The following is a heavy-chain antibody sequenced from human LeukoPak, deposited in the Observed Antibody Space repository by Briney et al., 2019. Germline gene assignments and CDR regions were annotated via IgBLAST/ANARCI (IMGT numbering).Heavy chain of an antibody. V-gene: IGHV3-30-3*01. J-gene: IGHJ4*02. D-gene: IGHD3-10*01. CDR3: ARDTMVRGSIMYYFDY. Sequence: GGSLRLSCAASGFTFSSYAMYWVRQTPGKGLEWVAVISYDGSNKYYADSVKGRFTISRDNSKNTLYLQMNSLRAEDTAVYYCARDTMVRGSIMYYFDYWGQGTLVTVSS. CDR2: ISYDGSNK. CDR1: GFTFSSYA.